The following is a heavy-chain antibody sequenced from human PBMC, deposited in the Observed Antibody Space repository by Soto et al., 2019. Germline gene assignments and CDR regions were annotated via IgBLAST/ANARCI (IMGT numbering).Heavy chain of an antibody. V-gene: IGHV3-21*01. J-gene: IGHJ5*02. Sequence: GGSLRLSCAASGFTFSSYSMNWVRQAPGKGLEWVSSISSSSSYIYYADSVKGRFTISRDNAKNSLYLQMNSLRAEDTAVYYCARDQIVVVPAAKGATGFDPWGQGTLVTVSS. CDR1: GFTFSSYS. D-gene: IGHD2-2*01. CDR3: ARDQIVVVPAAKGATGFDP. CDR2: ISSSSSYI.